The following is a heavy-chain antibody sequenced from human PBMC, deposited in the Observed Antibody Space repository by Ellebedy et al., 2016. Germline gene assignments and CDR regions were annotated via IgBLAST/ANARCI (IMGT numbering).Heavy chain of an antibody. D-gene: IGHD3/OR15-3a*01. CDR3: ARMGMDWYGEQTFYFYAVDV. V-gene: IGHV4-30-4*01. CDR1: GSSLRGGTHY. CDR2: SFYSGTT. J-gene: IGHJ6*02. Sequence: LRLXXTVSGSSLRGGTHYWTWIRQSSGKGLEWLGCSFYSGTTYYNPSLKGRVSMSVDTSRNQFSLRLRSVSAADTAVYYCARMGMDWYGEQTFYFYAVDVWGQGTTVAVSS.